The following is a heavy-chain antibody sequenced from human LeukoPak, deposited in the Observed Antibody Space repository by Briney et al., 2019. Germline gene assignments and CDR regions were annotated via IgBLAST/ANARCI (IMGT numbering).Heavy chain of an antibody. Sequence: GGSLRLSCAASGFNVNIYYMTWVRQPPGKGLEWVSVIYSGGSTYYADSVKGRFTISRDNSKNTLYLQMNSLRAEDTAVYYCARDPNSSGWYYYYYGMDVWGQGTTVTVSS. CDR2: IYSGGST. CDR1: GFNVNIYY. CDR3: ARDPNSSGWYYYYYGMDV. J-gene: IGHJ6*02. D-gene: IGHD6-19*01. V-gene: IGHV3-53*01.